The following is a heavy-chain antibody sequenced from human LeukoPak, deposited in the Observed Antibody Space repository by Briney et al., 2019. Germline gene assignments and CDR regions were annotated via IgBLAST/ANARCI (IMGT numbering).Heavy chain of an antibody. Sequence: SETLSLTCSVSGDSINTYYWSWLRQSVGKGLEWIGRIYTSGSTNYSPSLKSRVTMSVDTSENQFSLKLSSVTAADTAVYYCARLFYGSGSRYFDYWGQGTLATVSS. J-gene: IGHJ4*02. CDR2: IYTSGST. CDR1: GDSINTYY. D-gene: IGHD3-10*01. CDR3: ARLFYGSGSRYFDY. V-gene: IGHV4-4*07.